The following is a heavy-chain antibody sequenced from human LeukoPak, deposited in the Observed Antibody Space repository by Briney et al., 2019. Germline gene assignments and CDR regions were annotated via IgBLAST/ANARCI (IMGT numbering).Heavy chain of an antibody. D-gene: IGHD3-22*01. CDR2: ISSSSSYI. CDR3: ARLGRRITMIVVAETDAFDI. V-gene: IGHV3-21*01. Sequence: GGSLRLSCAASGFTFSSYSMNWVRQAPGKGLEWVSSISSSSSYIYYADSVKGRFTISRDNAKNSLYLQMNSLRAEDTAVYYCARLGRRITMIVVAETDAFDIWGQGTMVTVSS. J-gene: IGHJ3*02. CDR1: GFTFSSYS.